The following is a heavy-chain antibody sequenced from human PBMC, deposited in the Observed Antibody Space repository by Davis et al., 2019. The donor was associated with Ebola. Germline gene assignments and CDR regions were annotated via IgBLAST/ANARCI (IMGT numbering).Heavy chain of an antibody. V-gene: IGHV3-7*03. CDR3: ARDSSGYDLVFWYFDY. CDR1: GFTFSSYW. CDR2: IKQDGSEK. J-gene: IGHJ4*02. D-gene: IGHD5-12*01. Sequence: GESLKISCAASGFTFSSYWMSWVRQAPGKGLEWVANIKQDGSEKYYVDSVKGRFTISRDNAKNSLYLQMNSLRAEDTAVYYCARDSSGYDLVFWYFDYWGQGTLVIVSS.